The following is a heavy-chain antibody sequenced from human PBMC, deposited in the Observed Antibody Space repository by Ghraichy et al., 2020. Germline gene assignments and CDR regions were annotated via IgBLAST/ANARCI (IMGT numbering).Heavy chain of an antibody. D-gene: IGHD3-16*01. J-gene: IGHJ4*02. CDR3: ARVWGGGRYFDY. Sequence: ESLNISCTVSGGSISSYYWSWIRQPPGKGLEWIGYIYYSGSTNYNPSLKSRVTISVDTSKNQFSLKLSSVTAADTAVYYCARVWGGGRYFDYWGQGTLVTVSS. CDR2: IYYSGST. CDR1: GGSISSYY. V-gene: IGHV4-59*01.